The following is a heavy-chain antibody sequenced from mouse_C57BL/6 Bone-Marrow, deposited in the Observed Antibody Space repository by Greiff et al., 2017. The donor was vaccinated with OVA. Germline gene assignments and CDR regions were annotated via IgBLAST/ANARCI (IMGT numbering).Heavy chain of an antibody. CDR3: ARAAQARFAY. CDR2: INPGSGGT. Sequence: QVQLKESGAELVRPGTSVKVSCKASGYAFTNYLIEWVKQRPGQGLEWIGVINPGSGGTNYNEKFKGKATLTADKSSSTAYMQLSSLTSEDSAVYFCARAAQARFAYWGQGTLVTVSA. V-gene: IGHV1-54*01. D-gene: IGHD3-2*02. J-gene: IGHJ3*01. CDR1: GYAFTNYL.